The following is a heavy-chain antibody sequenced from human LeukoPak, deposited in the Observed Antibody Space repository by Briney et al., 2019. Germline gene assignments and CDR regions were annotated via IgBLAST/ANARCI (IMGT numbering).Heavy chain of an antibody. D-gene: IGHD5-12*01. CDR2: ISHSGST. CDR1: GGSFSDYY. Sequence: KPSETLSPTCAVYGGSFSDYYWSWIRQPPGKGLEWIGEISHSGSTNYNPSLKSRVTMSVDTSKNQFSLKLTPVTAADTAVYYCAAQYSGYVRLDYWGQGTLVTVSS. V-gene: IGHV4-34*01. CDR3: AAQYSGYVRLDY. J-gene: IGHJ4*02.